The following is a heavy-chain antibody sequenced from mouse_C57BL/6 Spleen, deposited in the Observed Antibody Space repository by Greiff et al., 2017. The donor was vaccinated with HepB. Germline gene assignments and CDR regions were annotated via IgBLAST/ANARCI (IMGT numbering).Heavy chain of an antibody. CDR3: ARGPRNYLDY. Sequence: QVQLQQSGPGLVQPSQSLSITCTVSGFSLTSYGVHWVRQSPGKGLEWLGVIWSGGSTDYNAAFISRLSISKDNSKSQVFLKMNSLQADDTAIYYCARGPRNYLDYWGQGTTLTVSS. V-gene: IGHV2-2*01. CDR1: GFSLTSYG. CDR2: IWSGGST. J-gene: IGHJ2*01.